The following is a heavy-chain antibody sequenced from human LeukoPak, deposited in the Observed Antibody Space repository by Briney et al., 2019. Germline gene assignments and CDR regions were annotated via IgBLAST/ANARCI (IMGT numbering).Heavy chain of an antibody. Sequence: ASVKVSCKASGGTFSSYAISWVRQAPGPGLDLMGRIIPIFGTANYAQKFQGRVTITTDESTSTAYMVLRSLRSEDTAVYYCARVYYYGSGSYWNNWFDPWGQGTLVTVSS. CDR2: IIPIFGTA. CDR1: GGTFSSYA. J-gene: IGHJ5*02. D-gene: IGHD3-10*01. CDR3: ARVYYYGSGSYWNNWFDP. V-gene: IGHV1-69*05.